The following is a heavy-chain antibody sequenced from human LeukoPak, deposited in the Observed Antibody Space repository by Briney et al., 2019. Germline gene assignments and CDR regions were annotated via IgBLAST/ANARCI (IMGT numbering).Heavy chain of an antibody. J-gene: IGHJ4*02. D-gene: IGHD1-26*01. CDR3: ARDQTQWELLVY. CDR2: IYTSGST. CDR1: GGSISSGSYY. V-gene: IGHV4-61*02. Sequence: TSQTLSLTCTVSGGSISSGSYYWSWIRQPARKGLEWIGRIYTSGSTNYNPSLKSRVTISVDTSKNQFSLKLSSVTAADTAVYYCARDQTQWELLVYWGQGTLVTVSS.